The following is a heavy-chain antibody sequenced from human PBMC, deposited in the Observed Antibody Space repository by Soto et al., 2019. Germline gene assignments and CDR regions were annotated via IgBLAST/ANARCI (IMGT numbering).Heavy chain of an antibody. D-gene: IGHD2-21*02. J-gene: IGHJ3*02. CDR1: SGSIRTSY. CDR2: IHNSGNT. Sequence: QVLLQESGPGLVKPSETLSLTCTVPSGSIRTSYWTWIRQFPGKRLEWIAHIHNSGNTNSNPSLKSRVTISMDTSKNQISLRLTSVTAADTAMYYCARLQYTVVTPIDMWGQGTMVTVSS. V-gene: IGHV4-59*01. CDR3: ARLQYTVVTPIDM.